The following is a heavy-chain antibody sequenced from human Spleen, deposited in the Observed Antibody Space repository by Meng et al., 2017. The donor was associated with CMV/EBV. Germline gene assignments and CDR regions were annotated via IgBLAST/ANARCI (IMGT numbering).Heavy chain of an antibody. CDR2: SVSETTT. D-gene: IGHD1-26*01. CDR1: GFTFSSYA. Sequence: GESLKISCAASGFTFSSYAMRWVRQAPGKGLEWVSGSVSETTTNYVDSVKGRFTVSRDNSKSTLFLQMNSLRVEDTAVYYCVRVGTHALDIWGQGTMVTVSS. V-gene: IGHV3-23*01. CDR3: VRVGTHALDI. J-gene: IGHJ3*02.